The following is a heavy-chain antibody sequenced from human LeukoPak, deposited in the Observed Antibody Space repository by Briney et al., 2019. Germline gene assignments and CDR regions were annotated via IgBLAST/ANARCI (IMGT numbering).Heavy chain of an antibody. V-gene: IGHV3-30*18. D-gene: IGHD2-2*01. J-gene: IGHJ4*02. CDR2: ISYDGCNK. CDR3: AKDHADIVVLPGAHIDS. Sequence: GGSLRLSCAASGFTFSSYGMHWVRQAPGKGLEWVAVISYDGCNKYYADSVKGRVTISRDSSKNTVYLQLNSLRADDTAVYFCAKDHADIVVLPGAHIDSWGQGTLVTVSS. CDR1: GFTFSSYG.